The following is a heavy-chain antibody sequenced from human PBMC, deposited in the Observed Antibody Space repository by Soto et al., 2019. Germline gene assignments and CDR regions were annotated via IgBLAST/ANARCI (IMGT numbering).Heavy chain of an antibody. V-gene: IGHV3-21*01. CDR3: AREAGTVYYYYGMDV. CDR2: ISSSSTYI. D-gene: IGHD6-19*01. J-gene: IGHJ6*02. Sequence: GGSLRLSCAASGFAFSNAWINWVRQAPGKGLEWVSSISSSSTYIYYADSVKGRFTISRDNAENSLFLQMSSLRAEDTAVYYCAREAGTVYYYYGMDVWGQGTTVTSP. CDR1: GFAFSNAW.